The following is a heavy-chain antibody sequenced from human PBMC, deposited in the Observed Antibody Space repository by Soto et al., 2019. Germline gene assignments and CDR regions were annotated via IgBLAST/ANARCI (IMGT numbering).Heavy chain of an antibody. Sequence: TSETLSLTCAVSGGSISTSNWWSWVRQPPGKGLEWIGEVYRTGSTNYNPSLESRLTISVDKSKNQFSLKLTSVTAADTAVYYCARARATIAAAAIFDCWGQGTLVTVPS. CDR3: ARARATIAAAAIFDC. J-gene: IGHJ4*02. CDR1: GGSISTSNW. D-gene: IGHD6-13*01. V-gene: IGHV4-4*02. CDR2: VYRTGST.